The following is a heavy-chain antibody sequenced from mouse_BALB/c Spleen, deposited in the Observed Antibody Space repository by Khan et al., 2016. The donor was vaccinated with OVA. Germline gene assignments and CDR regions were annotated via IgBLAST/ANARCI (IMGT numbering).Heavy chain of an antibody. Sequence: VQLKHSGAELVKPGASVKLSCTASGFNIKDTYMHWVKQRPEQGLEWIGRIDPANGNTKYDPKFQGKATITADTSSNTAYLQLSSLTSEDTAVYYCANDGYYPYAMDYWGQGTSVTVSS. CDR3: ANDGYYPYAMDY. CDR2: IDPANGNT. V-gene: IGHV14-3*02. D-gene: IGHD2-3*01. J-gene: IGHJ4*01. CDR1: GFNIKDTY.